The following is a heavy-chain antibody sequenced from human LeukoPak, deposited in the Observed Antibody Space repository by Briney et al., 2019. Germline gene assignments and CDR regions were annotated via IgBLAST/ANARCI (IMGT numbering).Heavy chain of an antibody. Sequence: GGSLRLSCAVSRFAFSNYGMSWVRQAPGKGLEWVSAISGSGGSTYYADSVKGRFTISRDNSKNTLYLQMNSLRAEDTAVYYCARAGGSTVSHSDYWGQGTLVTVSS. V-gene: IGHV3-23*01. CDR1: RFAFSNYG. CDR3: ARAGGSTVSHSDY. CDR2: ISGSGGST. D-gene: IGHD4-17*01. J-gene: IGHJ4*02.